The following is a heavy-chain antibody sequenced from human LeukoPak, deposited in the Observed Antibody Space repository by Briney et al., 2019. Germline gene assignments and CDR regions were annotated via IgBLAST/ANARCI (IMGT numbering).Heavy chain of an antibody. CDR3: AGYYDSSGDAFDI. J-gene: IGHJ3*02. Sequence: LSLTCTVSGGSIISSAYYWSWVRQAPGKGLEWVSSISSSSSYIYYADSVKGRFTISRDNAKNSLYLQMNSLRAEDTAVYYCAGYYDSSGDAFDIWGQGTMVTVSS. D-gene: IGHD3-22*01. CDR2: ISSSSSYI. CDR1: GGSIISSAYY. V-gene: IGHV3-21*01.